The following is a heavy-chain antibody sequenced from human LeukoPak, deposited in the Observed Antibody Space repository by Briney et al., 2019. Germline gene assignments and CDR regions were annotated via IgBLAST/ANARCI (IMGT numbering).Heavy chain of an antibody. CDR3: ARDPRYYSDLYYFDY. D-gene: IGHD3-22*01. V-gene: IGHV3-21*01. Sequence: GGSLRLSCAASGFTFSSYWMSWVRQAPGKGLEWVSSISSSSSYIYYADSVKGRFTISRDNAKNSLYLQMNSLRAEDTAVYYCARDPRYYSDLYYFDYWGQGTLVTVSS. J-gene: IGHJ4*02. CDR1: GFTFSSYW. CDR2: ISSSSSYI.